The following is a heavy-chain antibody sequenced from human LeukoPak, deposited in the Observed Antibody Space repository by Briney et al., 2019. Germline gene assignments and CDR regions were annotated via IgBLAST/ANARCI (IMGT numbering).Heavy chain of an antibody. J-gene: IGHJ4*02. CDR3: ATARVIRGVFDY. V-gene: IGHV3-15*01. Sequence: PGGSLRLSCAASGFSFSDAWMSWVRQAPGKGLEWVGRIKTKTAGGTADYFAPVTGRFAMSTDDSKSTLYLPMNSMKIDDSAVYYSATARVIRGVFDYRGQGILVTVSS. CDR1: GFSFSDAW. CDR2: IKTKTAGGTA. D-gene: IGHD3-10*01.